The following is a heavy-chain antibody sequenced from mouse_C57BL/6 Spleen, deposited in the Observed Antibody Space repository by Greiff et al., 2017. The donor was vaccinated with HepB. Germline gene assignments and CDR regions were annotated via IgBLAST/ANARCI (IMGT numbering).Heavy chain of an antibody. CDR1: GYTFTSYW. CDR2: IDPSDSYT. D-gene: IGHD3-2*02. J-gene: IGHJ2*01. Sequence: QVQLQQPGAELVKPGASVKLSCKASGYTFTSYWMQWVKQRPGQGLEWIGEIDPSDSYTNYNQKFKGKATLTVDTSSSTADMQLSSLTSEDSAVYYCARSHTSQAGWVDYWGQGTTLTVSS. CDR3: ARSHTSQAGWVDY. V-gene: IGHV1-50*01.